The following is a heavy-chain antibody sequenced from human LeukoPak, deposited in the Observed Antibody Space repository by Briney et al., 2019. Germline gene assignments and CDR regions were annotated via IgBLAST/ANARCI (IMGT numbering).Heavy chain of an antibody. CDR3: ARQASGNYFDF. D-gene: IGHD3-10*01. Sequence: PGGSLRLSCAASGFSFSDYYMSWIRQAPGKGLEWVSYINSGGSIISDADSVKGRSTISRDNTQNSLFLQMNSLRAEDTAVYYCARQASGNYFDFWGQGTLVTVSS. J-gene: IGHJ4*02. V-gene: IGHV3-11*01. CDR2: INSGGSII. CDR1: GFSFSDYY.